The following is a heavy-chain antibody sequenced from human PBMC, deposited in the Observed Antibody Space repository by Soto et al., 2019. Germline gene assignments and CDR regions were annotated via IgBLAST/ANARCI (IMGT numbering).Heavy chain of an antibody. D-gene: IGHD5-12*01. CDR2: IRNKANSYTT. CDR1: GFTFSDYY. Sequence: GGSLRLSCAASGFTFSDYYTDWVRQAPGKGLEWVGRIRNKANSYTTDHGASVKGRFTVSRDDSKNSLYLQMNSLKTEDTAIYYCAKERGYSGYDLNFYYFDCWGQGTLVTVSS. J-gene: IGHJ4*02. V-gene: IGHV3-72*01. CDR3: AKERGYSGYDLNFYYFDC.